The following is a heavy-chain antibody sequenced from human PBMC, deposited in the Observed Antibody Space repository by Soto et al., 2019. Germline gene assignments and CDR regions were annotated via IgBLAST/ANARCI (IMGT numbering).Heavy chain of an antibody. D-gene: IGHD3-22*01. CDR1: GYSISSGYY. Sequence: SETLSLTCAVSGYSISSGYYWGWLRQPPGKGRGWIGSIYHGGSPYYNPSLNSRVTLSIDMTNNHVSLILNSVTAADTAVYYCARVGPWVPYYYDSSPYTFENWFDPWGQGTLVTVSS. V-gene: IGHV4-38-2*01. J-gene: IGHJ5*02. CDR3: ARVGPWVPYYYDSSPYTFENWFDP. CDR2: IYHGGSP.